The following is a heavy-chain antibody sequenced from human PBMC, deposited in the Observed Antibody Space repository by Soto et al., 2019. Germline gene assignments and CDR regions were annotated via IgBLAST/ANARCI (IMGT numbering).Heavy chain of an antibody. CDR2: IYYSGST. D-gene: IGHD2-2*01. V-gene: IGHV4-31*01. Sequence: SETLSLTCTVSGGSISSGGYYWSWIRQHPGKGLEWIGYIYYSGSTYYNKSLKSQVTISVDTSKNQFSLKLSSVTAADTAVYYCARESRPDNWFDPWGQGTLVTVSS. CDR1: GGSISSGGYY. CDR3: ARESRPDNWFDP. J-gene: IGHJ5*02.